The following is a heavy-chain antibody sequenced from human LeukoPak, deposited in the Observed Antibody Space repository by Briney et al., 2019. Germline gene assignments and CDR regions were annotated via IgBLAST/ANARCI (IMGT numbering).Heavy chain of an antibody. CDR3: ARDGGYCSSTSCYLGV. CDR1: GFTFSSYS. CDR2: ISSTSSTT. J-gene: IGHJ3*01. V-gene: IGHV3-48*01. Sequence: GGSLRLSCAASGFTFSSYSMNWIRQAPGKGLEWVSYISSTSSTTHYADSVKGRFTISRDNAKNSLYLQMNSLRAEDTAVYYCARDGGYCSSTSCYLGVWGQGTMATVSS. D-gene: IGHD2-2*01.